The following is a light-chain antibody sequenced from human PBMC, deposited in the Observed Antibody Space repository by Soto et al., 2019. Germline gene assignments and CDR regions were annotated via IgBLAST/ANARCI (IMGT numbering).Light chain of an antibody. CDR2: QAS. J-gene: IGKJ4*01. Sequence: DIQMTQSPSTLSASVGDRVTITCRASQSISNWLAWYQQKPEKAPKLLIYQASNLESGVPSRVSGSGSGTEFTLTINSLQPEDFATYYCQQYNSYWSSFGGGTKVEIK. CDR3: QQYNSYWSS. CDR1: QSISNW. V-gene: IGKV1-5*03.